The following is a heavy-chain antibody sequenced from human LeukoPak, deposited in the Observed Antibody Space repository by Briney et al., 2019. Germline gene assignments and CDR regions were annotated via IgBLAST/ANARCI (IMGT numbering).Heavy chain of an antibody. CDR2: TYYRSKWYN. CDR1: GVIFSSNSAA. D-gene: IGHD6-13*01. Sequence: SQTLSLTCAISGVIFSSNSAAWSWIRQSPSRGPEWLGRTYYRSKWYNDYAVSVKSRITINPDTSKNQFSLQLNSVTPEDTAVYYCARGSSSWYQDPRFDYWGQGTLVTVSS. CDR3: ARGSSSWYQDPRFDY. V-gene: IGHV6-1*01. J-gene: IGHJ4*02.